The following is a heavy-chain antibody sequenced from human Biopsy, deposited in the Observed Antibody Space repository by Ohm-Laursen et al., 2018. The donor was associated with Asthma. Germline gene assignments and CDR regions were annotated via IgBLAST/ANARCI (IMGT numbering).Heavy chain of an antibody. CDR1: GYTFIHFA. CDR3: ARTYYDFLTGQVKDAFGI. CDR2: INAGDGNT. Sequence: ASVKVSCKSSGYTFIHFAIHWVRQAPGQRLEWMGWINAGDGNTKYSQKVQGRVTITRDTSASTAYMDLSSLRSEDTAVYYCARTYYDFLTGQVKDAFGIWGQGTMVTVSS. J-gene: IGHJ3*02. D-gene: IGHD3-9*01. V-gene: IGHV1-3*01.